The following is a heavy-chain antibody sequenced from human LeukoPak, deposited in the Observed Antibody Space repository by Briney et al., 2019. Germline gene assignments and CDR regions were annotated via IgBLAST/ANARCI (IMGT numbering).Heavy chain of an antibody. Sequence: PGGSLRLSCAASGFTFSSYSMNWVRQAPGQGLEWVSPISSSSSYIYYADSVKGRFTISRDNAKNSLYLQMNSLRAEDTAVYYCARDRHYYDSSGSDWGQGTLVTVSS. CDR3: ARDRHYYDSSGSD. D-gene: IGHD3-22*01. CDR2: ISSSSSYI. J-gene: IGHJ4*02. V-gene: IGHV3-21*01. CDR1: GFTFSSYS.